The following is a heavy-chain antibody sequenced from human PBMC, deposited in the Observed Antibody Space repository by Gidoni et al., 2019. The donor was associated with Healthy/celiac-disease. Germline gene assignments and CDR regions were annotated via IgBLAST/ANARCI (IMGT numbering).Heavy chain of an antibody. CDR1: GYTFTGYY. Sequence: QVQLVQSGAEVKKPGASVKVSCKASGYTFTGYYMHWVRQAPGQGLEWMGWINPNSGGTNYAQKFQGRVTRTRDTSISTAYMELGRLRSDDTAVYYGAVIMPPPTFTIKYYFDYWGQGTLVTVSS. CDR3: AVIMPPPTFTIKYYFDY. D-gene: IGHD2-2*01. J-gene: IGHJ4*02. V-gene: IGHV1-2*02. CDR2: INPNSGGT.